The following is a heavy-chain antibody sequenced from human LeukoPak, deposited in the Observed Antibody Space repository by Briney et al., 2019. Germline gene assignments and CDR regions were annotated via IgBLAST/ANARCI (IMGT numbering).Heavy chain of an antibody. V-gene: IGHV3-33*01. D-gene: IGHD2-8*01. CDR3: ARVQGHPPNGLDI. Sequence: GKSLRLSCAASGFTFSSYGMHWVRQALGKGLEWVAVIWYDGSNKYYADSVKGRFTISRDNAKNTLYLQMNSLRADDTAVYYCARVQGHPPNGLDIWGQGTMVTVSS. CDR1: GFTFSSYG. CDR2: IWYDGSNK. J-gene: IGHJ3*02.